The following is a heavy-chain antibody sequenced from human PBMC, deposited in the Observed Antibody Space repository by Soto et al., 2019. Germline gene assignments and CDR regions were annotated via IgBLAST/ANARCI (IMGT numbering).Heavy chain of an antibody. V-gene: IGHV4-34*01. CDR1: GGSFSGYY. D-gene: IGHD3-9*01. J-gene: IGHJ4*02. Sequence: SETLSLTCAVYGGSFSGYYLSWIRQPPGKGLEWIGEINHSGSTNYNPSLKSRVTISVDTSKNQFSLKLSSVTAADTAVYYCARGPPDYDILTGYYQRLFDYWGQGTLVTVSS. CDR3: ARGPPDYDILTGYYQRLFDY. CDR2: INHSGST.